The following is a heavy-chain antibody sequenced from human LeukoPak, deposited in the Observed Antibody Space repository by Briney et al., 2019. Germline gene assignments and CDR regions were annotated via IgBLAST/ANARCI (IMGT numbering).Heavy chain of an antibody. CDR2: INPNSGGS. Sequence: ASVKVSCKASGYTFTGYYLHWVRQAPGQGLEWMGWINPNSGGSNSAQKFQGRVTMTRYTSISTAYMELSRLTSDDTAVYYCARDSRGFSVDPWGQGTLVTVSS. CDR1: GYTFTGYY. J-gene: IGHJ5*02. V-gene: IGHV1-2*02. CDR3: ARDSRGFSVDP. D-gene: IGHD2-15*01.